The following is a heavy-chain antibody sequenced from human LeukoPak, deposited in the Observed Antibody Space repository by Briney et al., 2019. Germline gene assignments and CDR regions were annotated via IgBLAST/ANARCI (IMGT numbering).Heavy chain of an antibody. CDR2: TYYRSKWYN. CDR1: GDSVSSNSAA. D-gene: IGHD5-12*01. V-gene: IGHV6-1*01. J-gene: IGHJ5*02. CDR3: ARDLPHSGYDSIWRGNWFDP. Sequence: SQTLSLTCAISGDSVSSNSAAWNWIRQSPSRGLEWLGRTYYRSKWYNDYAVSVKSRITINPDTSKNQFSLRLNSVTPEDTAVYYCARDLPHSGYDSIWRGNWFDPWGQGTLVTVSS.